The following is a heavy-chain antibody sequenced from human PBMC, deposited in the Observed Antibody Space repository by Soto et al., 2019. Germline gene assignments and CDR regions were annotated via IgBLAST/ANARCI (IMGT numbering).Heavy chain of an antibody. J-gene: IGHJ6*02. CDR2: MNPNGGAT. CDR3: ASRVLCDMDV. Sequence: QEQLVQSGAEVKEPGASLKISCKATGDTFTTNYIHWVRQAPGQGLEWVARMNPNGGATLYAQRLHGSLTFTPDTSTTTGYMCLTSLKSEESGVYYCASRVLCDMDVWGQGTTVSVSS. V-gene: IGHV1-46*01. D-gene: IGHD2-21*01. CDR1: GDTFTTNY.